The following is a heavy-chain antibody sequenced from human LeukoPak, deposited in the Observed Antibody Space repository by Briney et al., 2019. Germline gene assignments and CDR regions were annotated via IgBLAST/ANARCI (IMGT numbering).Heavy chain of an antibody. Sequence: GGSLRLSCAASGFTVSSNYMSWVRQAPGKGLEWVSVIYSGGSTYYADSVKGRFTISRDNSKNTLYLQMNSLRAEDTAVYYCARKSGSYSGGAFDIWGQGTMVTVSS. D-gene: IGHD1-26*01. J-gene: IGHJ3*02. CDR2: IYSGGST. V-gene: IGHV3-66*01. CDR1: GFTVSSNY. CDR3: ARKSGSYSGGAFDI.